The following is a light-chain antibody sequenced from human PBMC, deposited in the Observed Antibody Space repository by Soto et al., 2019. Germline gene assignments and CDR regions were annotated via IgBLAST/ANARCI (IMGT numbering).Light chain of an antibody. V-gene: IGKV1-33*01. CDR2: DAS. CDR3: LQYNNLPYT. J-gene: IGKJ2*01. CDR1: QDIGTF. Sequence: DIQMTQSPSSLSASIGDRVTFTCQASQDIGTFLNWFHQKPGEAPKLLVYDASNLETCFPSRFTGGVSGTHFPFTITILQPEGVATYFCLQYNNLPYTFGRGTNLEIK.